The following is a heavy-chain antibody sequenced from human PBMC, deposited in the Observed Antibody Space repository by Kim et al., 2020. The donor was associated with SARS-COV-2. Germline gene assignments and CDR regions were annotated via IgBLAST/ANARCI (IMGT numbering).Heavy chain of an antibody. CDR1: GSSITNTDHY. CDR2: IYYNGAS. J-gene: IGHJ4*01. V-gene: IGHV4-30-4*01. Sequence: SETLSLTCSVSGSSITNTDHYWTWIRQSPGKSLEWIGRIYYNGASVYNPSLQSRVIISLDASKNQFSLNLTSLSAADTAVYFCARDCRNDCYLGIEYWGHGALVTVSS. D-gene: IGHD2-21*02. CDR3: ARDCRNDCYLGIEY.